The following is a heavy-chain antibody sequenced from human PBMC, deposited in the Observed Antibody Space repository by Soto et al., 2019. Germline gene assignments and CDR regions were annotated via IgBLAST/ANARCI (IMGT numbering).Heavy chain of an antibody. CDR3: ARGRLDDSWSGYLYYLDS. Sequence: PSETLSLTCTVSGDSITSSKHYWSWIRQHPGKGLEWIGYIYLSGFTYSTPSLKSRVNMSLDTSKNQFSLKLSSVTAADTAVYYCARGRLDDSWSGYLYYLDSWGLGTLVTVSS. V-gene: IGHV4-30-4*08. CDR2: IYLSGFT. D-gene: IGHD3-3*01. J-gene: IGHJ4*02. CDR1: GDSITSSKHY.